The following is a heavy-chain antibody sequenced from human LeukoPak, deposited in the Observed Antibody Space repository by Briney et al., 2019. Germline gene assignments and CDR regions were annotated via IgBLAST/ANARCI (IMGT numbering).Heavy chain of an antibody. CDR2: IYYSGST. CDR3: ARDRYDAFDI. Sequence: SETLSLTCTVSGGSISSYYWSWIRQPPGKGLEWIGYIYYSGSTNYNPSLKSRVTISVDTSKNQFSLKLSSVTAADTAVYYCARDRYDAFDIWGQGTMVTASS. CDR1: GGSISSYY. J-gene: IGHJ3*02. V-gene: IGHV4-59*01.